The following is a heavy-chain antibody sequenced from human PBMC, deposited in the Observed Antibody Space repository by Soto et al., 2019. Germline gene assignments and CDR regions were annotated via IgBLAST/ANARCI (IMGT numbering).Heavy chain of an antibody. Sequence: SQPLSLTCAISGDSVSSNSAAWNWIRLSPSRGFEWLARTYYRSRWYNDYAVSVRSRITVNPDTSKNQFSLQLTSVTPEDTAVYYCAGTTSHQWYYMDVWGKGTTVTVSS. V-gene: IGHV6-1*01. J-gene: IGHJ6*03. D-gene: IGHD1-7*01. CDR1: GDSVSSNSAA. CDR2: TYYRSRWYN. CDR3: AGTTSHQWYYMDV.